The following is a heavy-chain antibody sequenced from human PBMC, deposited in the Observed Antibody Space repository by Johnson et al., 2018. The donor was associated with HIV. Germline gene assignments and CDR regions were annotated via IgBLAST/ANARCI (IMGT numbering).Heavy chain of an antibody. J-gene: IGHJ3*02. CDR1: GFTVSSNY. CDR3: STNSGTPKYRSTWRDSFDI. Sequence: EVQLVESGGGLIQPGGSLRLSCAASGFTVSSNYMSWVRQAPGKGLEWVSVIYSGGSTYYADSVKGRFTISRDNSKNTLYLQMNSLKIEDTAVYYCSTNSGTPKYRSTWRDSFDIWGQGTMVTVSS. CDR2: IYSGGST. D-gene: IGHD6-13*01. V-gene: IGHV3-53*01.